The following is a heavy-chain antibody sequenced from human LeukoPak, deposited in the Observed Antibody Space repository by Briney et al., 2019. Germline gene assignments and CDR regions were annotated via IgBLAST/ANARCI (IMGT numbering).Heavy chain of an antibody. Sequence: PGGSLRLSCAASGYTFSSFSINWVRQAPGKGLEWVSSISVSSNYIYYSDSVRGRFSISRDDATDSLYLQMNSLRAEDTAVYYCARKGARPDYWGQGTLVTVSS. D-gene: IGHD6-6*01. J-gene: IGHJ4*02. CDR2: ISVSSNYI. V-gene: IGHV3-21*01. CDR1: GYTFSSFS. CDR3: ARKGARPDY.